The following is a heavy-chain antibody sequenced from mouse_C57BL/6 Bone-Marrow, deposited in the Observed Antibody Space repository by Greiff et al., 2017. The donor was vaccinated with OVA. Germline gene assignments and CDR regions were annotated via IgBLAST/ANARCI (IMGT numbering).Heavy chain of an antibody. CDR1: GYTFTSYW. CDR2: IHPKSGST. V-gene: IGHV1-64*01. Sequence: QVQLQQPGAELVKPGASVKLSCKASGYTFTSYWMHWVKQRPGQGLEWIGMIHPKSGSTNYNEKFKSKATLTVDKSSSTAYMQLSSLTSEDSAVYYCARSQLGFFDYWGQGTTLTVSS. D-gene: IGHD4-1*02. CDR3: ARSQLGFFDY. J-gene: IGHJ2*01.